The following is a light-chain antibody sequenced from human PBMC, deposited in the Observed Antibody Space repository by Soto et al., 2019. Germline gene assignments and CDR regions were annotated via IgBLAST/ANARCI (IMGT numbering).Light chain of an antibody. V-gene: IGKV3-11*01. Sequence: EIVLTQSPATLSLSPGERATLSCRASQSVSSYLAWYQQKPGQAPRLLIYDASNRATGIPARFSGSGSGTDFTLTISSLEPEDFAVYYCQQRSNWGGTFGQGTKLDIK. CDR2: DAS. J-gene: IGKJ1*01. CDR3: QQRSNWGGT. CDR1: QSVSSY.